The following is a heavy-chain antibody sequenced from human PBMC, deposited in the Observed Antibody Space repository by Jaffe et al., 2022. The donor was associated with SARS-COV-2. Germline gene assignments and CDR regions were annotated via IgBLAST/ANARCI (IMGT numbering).Heavy chain of an antibody. CDR3: AKMHSSATFDD. J-gene: IGHJ4*02. Sequence: QLHLQESGPRLVKPSETLSLTCTVSGGSISSSSYYWGWIRQPPGKGLEWIGNIYYSGNTYYNPSLKSRITVSIDTSENQFSLQLTSVTAADTAVYFCAKMHSSATFDDWGQGTLVTVST. D-gene: IGHD6-19*01. CDR1: GGSISSSSYY. CDR2: IYYSGNT. V-gene: IGHV4-39*01.